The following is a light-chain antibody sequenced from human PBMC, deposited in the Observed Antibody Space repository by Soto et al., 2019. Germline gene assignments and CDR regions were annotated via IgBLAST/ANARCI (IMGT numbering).Light chain of an antibody. CDR2: AAS. Sequence: DIQMTQSPSSLSASVGDRVTITCRASQSFSSYLNWYQQKPGKAPKLLIYAASSLQSGVPSRFSGSASGTDFTLTISSLQPEDFATYYCQQSYSTPRVTVGGGTKVEIK. J-gene: IGKJ4*01. V-gene: IGKV1-39*01. CDR3: QQSYSTPRVT. CDR1: QSFSSY.